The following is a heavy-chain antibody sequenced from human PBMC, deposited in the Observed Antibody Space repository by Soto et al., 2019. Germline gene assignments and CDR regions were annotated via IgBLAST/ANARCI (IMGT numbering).Heavy chain of an antibody. CDR3: ARDPPATRHGMDV. J-gene: IGHJ6*02. CDR1: GFTVSSNY. V-gene: IGHV3-53*01. Sequence: PGGSLRLSFAASGFTVSSNYMSWVRQAPGKGLEWVSVIYSGGSTYYADSVRGRFTISRDNSKNTLYLQMESLRAEDTAVYYCARDPPATRHGMDVWGQGTTVTVSS. CDR2: IYSGGST.